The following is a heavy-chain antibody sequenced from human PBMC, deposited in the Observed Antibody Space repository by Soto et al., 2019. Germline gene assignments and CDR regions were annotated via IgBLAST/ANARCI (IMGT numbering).Heavy chain of an antibody. D-gene: IGHD2-15*01. Sequence: QVQLQESGPGLVKPSGTLSLTCAVSGGSISSRNWWSGFRQPPGKGLEWIGEIYHRGSTNYNPSLKSRGTISVDKSKNQFSLKLSSVTAADTAVYYCARWLAQAATPRVFDYWGQGTLVTVSS. J-gene: IGHJ4*02. V-gene: IGHV4-4*02. CDR3: ARWLAQAATPRVFDY. CDR1: GGSISSRNW. CDR2: IYHRGST.